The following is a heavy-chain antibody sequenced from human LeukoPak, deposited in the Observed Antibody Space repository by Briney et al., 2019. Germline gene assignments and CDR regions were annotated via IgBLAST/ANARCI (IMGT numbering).Heavy chain of an antibody. CDR3: ARLARDAFDI. Sequence: GGSLRLSCAASAFTFSSYGMNWVRQAPGKGLEWVSSITSSSSYIYYADSVKGRFTISRDNAKNSLYLQMNSLRAEDTAVYYCARLARDAFDIWGQGTVVTVSS. V-gene: IGHV3-21*01. CDR2: ITSSSSYI. J-gene: IGHJ3*02. CDR1: AFTFSSYG.